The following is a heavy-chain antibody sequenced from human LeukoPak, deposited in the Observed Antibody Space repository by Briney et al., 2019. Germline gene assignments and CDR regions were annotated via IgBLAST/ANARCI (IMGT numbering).Heavy chain of an antibody. CDR1: GFTVSSNY. Sequence: GGSLRLSCAASGFTVSSNYMSWVRQAPGKGLEWVSVIYSGGSTYYVDSVKGRFTISRDNSKNTLYLQMNSLRAEDTAVYYCARGITMREIPFDYWGQGTLVTVSS. D-gene: IGHD3-22*01. V-gene: IGHV3-66*01. CDR3: ARGITMREIPFDY. J-gene: IGHJ4*02. CDR2: IYSGGST.